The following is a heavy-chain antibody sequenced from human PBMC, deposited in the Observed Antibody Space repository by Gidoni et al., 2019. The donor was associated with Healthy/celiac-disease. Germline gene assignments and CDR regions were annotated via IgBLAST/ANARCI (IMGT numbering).Heavy chain of an antibody. Sequence: EVQLVESGGGLVQPGGSLRLSCAASGFTFSSYWMHWVRQAPGKGLVLVSRITSDGSSTSYADSVKGRFTISRDNAKNTLYLQMNSLRAEDTAVYYCARGSRYDFWSGYFAPDYWGQGTLVTVSS. CDR2: ITSDGSST. J-gene: IGHJ4*02. CDR1: GFTFSSYW. CDR3: ARGSRYDFWSGYFAPDY. V-gene: IGHV3-74*01. D-gene: IGHD3-3*01.